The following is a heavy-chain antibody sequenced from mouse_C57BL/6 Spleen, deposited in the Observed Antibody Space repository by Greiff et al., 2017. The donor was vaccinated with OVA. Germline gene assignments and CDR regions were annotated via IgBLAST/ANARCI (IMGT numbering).Heavy chain of an antibody. Sequence: QVQLQQSGAELVRPGASVKLSCKASGYTFTDYYINWVKQRPGQGLEWIARLYPGSGNTYYNAKFTGKATLTAEKSSSTAYMQLSSLTSEDSAVYFCARQGDFDYWGQGTTLTVSS. CDR2: LYPGSGNT. CDR3: ARQGDFDY. J-gene: IGHJ2*01. CDR1: GYTFTDYY. V-gene: IGHV1-76*01.